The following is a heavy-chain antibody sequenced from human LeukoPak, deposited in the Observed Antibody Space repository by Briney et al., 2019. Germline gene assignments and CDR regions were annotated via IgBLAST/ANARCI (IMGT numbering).Heavy chain of an antibody. D-gene: IGHD6-13*01. J-gene: IGHJ6*03. Sequence: SETLSLTCAVYGGSFSGYYWSWIRQPPGKGLEWIGEINHSGSTNYNPSLKSRVTISVDTSKNQFSLKLSSVTAADTAVYYCASGTAAGTRVYYYYMDVWGKGTTVTVSS. V-gene: IGHV4-34*01. CDR1: GGSFSGYY. CDR3: ASGTAAGTRVYYYYMDV. CDR2: INHSGST.